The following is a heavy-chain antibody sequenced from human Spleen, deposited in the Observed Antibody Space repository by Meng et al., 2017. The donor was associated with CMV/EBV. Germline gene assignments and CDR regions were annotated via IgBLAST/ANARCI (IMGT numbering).Heavy chain of an antibody. J-gene: IGHJ6*02. CDR1: GFTFSSYS. CDR2: ISSSSSYI. CDR3: ARAETAMVRPPNLCGMDV. V-gene: IGHV3-21*01. D-gene: IGHD5-18*01. Sequence: GESLKISCEASGFTFSSYSMNWVRQAPGKGLEWVSSISSSSSYIYYADSVKGRFTISRDNAKNSLYLQMNSLRPEDTAVFYCARAETAMVRPPNLCGMDVWGQGTTVTVSS.